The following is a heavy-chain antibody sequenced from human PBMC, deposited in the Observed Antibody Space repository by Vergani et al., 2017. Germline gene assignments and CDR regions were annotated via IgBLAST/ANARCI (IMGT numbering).Heavy chain of an antibody. CDR3: ARDLSRSSSWYPSRENDY. J-gene: IGHJ4*02. V-gene: IGHV3-23*01. Sequence: EVQLLESGGGLVQPGGSLRLSCAASGFTFSSYAMSWVRQAPGKGLEWVSAISGSGGSTYYAASVKGRFTISRDNSKNTLYLQMNSLRAEDTAVYYCARDLSRSSSWYPSRENDYWGQGTLVTVSS. CDR2: ISGSGGST. D-gene: IGHD6-13*01. CDR1: GFTFSSYA.